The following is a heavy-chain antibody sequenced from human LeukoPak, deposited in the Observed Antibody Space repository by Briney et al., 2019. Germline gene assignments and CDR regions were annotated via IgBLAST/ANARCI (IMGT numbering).Heavy chain of an antibody. Sequence: GRSLRLSCAASGFTFSSYAMSWVRQAPGKGLEWVSAISGSGGSTYYADSVKGRFTISRDNSKNTLYLQMNSLRAEDTAVYYCAKDRKVYGSGSYYSPLDCWGQGTLVTVSS. CDR3: AKDRKVYGSGSYYSPLDC. D-gene: IGHD3-10*01. CDR2: ISGSGGST. V-gene: IGHV3-23*01. J-gene: IGHJ4*02. CDR1: GFTFSSYA.